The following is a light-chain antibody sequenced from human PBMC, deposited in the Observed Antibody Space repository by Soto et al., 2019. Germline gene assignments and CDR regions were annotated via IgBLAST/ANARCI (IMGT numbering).Light chain of an antibody. CDR2: EVS. Sequence: QSVLTPPASVSGSPGQSITISCSGISPDFGVSWYQHFPGKAPKLLIFEVSNRPSGVSTRFSGSKSGNMAFLTISGLQSEDEGLYHCSSYSSTTTLFGGGTKVTVL. V-gene: IGLV2-14*01. CDR1: SPDFGV. CDR3: SSYSSTTTL. J-gene: IGLJ2*01.